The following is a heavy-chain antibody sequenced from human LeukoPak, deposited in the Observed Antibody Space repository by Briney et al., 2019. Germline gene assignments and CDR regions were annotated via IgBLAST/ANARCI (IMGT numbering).Heavy chain of an antibody. Sequence: GESLKISYKGSGYSFTSYWIGWVRQMPGKGLEWMGIIYPGDSDTRYSPSFQGQVTISADKSISTAYLQWSSLKASDTAMYYCARSGYCSGGSCPHDAFDIWGQGTMVTVSS. CDR3: ARSGYCSGGSCPHDAFDI. J-gene: IGHJ3*02. CDR2: IYPGDSDT. CDR1: GYSFTSYW. D-gene: IGHD2-15*01. V-gene: IGHV5-51*01.